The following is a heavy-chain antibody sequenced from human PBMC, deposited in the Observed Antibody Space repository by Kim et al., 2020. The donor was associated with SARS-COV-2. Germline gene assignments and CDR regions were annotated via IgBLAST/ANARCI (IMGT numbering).Heavy chain of an antibody. Sequence: SVKVSCKASGGTFSSYAISWVRQAPGQGLEWMGGIIPIFGTANYAQKFQGRVTITADESTSTAYMELSSLRSEDTAVYYCARFQGGYYDSSGHGESGGMDVWGQGTTVTVSS. CDR2: IIPIFGTA. D-gene: IGHD3-22*01. V-gene: IGHV1-69*13. J-gene: IGHJ6*02. CDR1: GGTFSSYA. CDR3: ARFQGGYYDSSGHGESGGMDV.